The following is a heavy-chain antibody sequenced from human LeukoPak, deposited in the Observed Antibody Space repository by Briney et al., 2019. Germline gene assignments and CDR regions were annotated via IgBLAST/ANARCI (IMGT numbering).Heavy chain of an antibody. J-gene: IGHJ4*02. V-gene: IGHV3-48*03. CDR3: ARDPGWIAASGDDY. CDR2: ISSSGSTI. Sequence: PGGSLRLSCAASGFTFSSYEMNWVRQAPGKGLEWVSYISSSGSTIYYADSVKGRFTISRDNAKNSLYLQMNSLRAEDTAVYYCARDPGWIAASGDDYWGRGTLVTVSS. CDR1: GFTFSSYE. D-gene: IGHD6-13*01.